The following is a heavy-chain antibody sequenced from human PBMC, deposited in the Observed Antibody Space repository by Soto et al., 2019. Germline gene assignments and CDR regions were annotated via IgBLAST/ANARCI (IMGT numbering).Heavy chain of an antibody. V-gene: IGHV3-30*18. CDR2: ISYEGSKK. CDR1: GFTFSTYG. J-gene: IGHJ4*02. CDR3: AKDFSRRGYSAFDS. Sequence: GSPRLSCAASGFTFSTYGMHWVRQAPGKGLEWVAVISYEGSKKYYADSVKGRFTISRDNSKGTLYLQMSSLRTEDTAVYYCAKDFSRRGYSAFDSWGQGTLVTVSS. D-gene: IGHD5-12*01.